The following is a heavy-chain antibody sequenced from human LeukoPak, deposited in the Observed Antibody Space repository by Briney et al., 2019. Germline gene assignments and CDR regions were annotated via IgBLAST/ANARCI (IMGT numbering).Heavy chain of an antibody. CDR3: ASYDSSGPTFDY. Sequence: SGTLSLTRAVSGGSISSSNWWSWVRQPPGKGLEWIGEIYHSGSTNYNPSPKSRVTISVDKSKNQFSLKLSSVTAADTAVYYCASYDSSGPTFDYWGQGTLVTVSS. V-gene: IGHV4-4*02. CDR1: GGSISSSNW. CDR2: IYHSGST. J-gene: IGHJ4*02. D-gene: IGHD3-22*01.